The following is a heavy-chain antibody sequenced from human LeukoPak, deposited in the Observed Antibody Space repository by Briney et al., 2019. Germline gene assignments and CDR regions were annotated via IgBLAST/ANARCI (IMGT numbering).Heavy chain of an antibody. CDR3: AKPAVIAIWNDAFDI. J-gene: IGHJ3*02. CDR2: ISDSPGIT. V-gene: IGHV3-23*01. CDR1: GFTFSSYA. Sequence: GGSLRLSCVASGFTFSSYAMNWVRQAPGKGLEWLSLISDSPGITYYTDSVKGRFTISRSNSNNTVYLQMNNLRAEDTAVYYCAKPAVIAIWNDAFDIWGQGTMVTVSS. D-gene: IGHD2-21*01.